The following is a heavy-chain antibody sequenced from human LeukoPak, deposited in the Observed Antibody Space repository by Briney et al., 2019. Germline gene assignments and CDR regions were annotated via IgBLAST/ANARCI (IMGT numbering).Heavy chain of an antibody. CDR2: IYYSGST. CDR1: GGSISSYY. Sequence: SETLSLTCTVSGGSISSYYWSWIRQPPGKGLEWIGYIYYSGSTNYNPSLKSRVTISVDTSKNQFSLKLSSVTAADTAVYYCARAVEMATIFFDYWGQETLNTVSS. V-gene: IGHV4-59*01. D-gene: IGHD5-24*01. J-gene: IGHJ4*02. CDR3: ARAVEMATIFFDY.